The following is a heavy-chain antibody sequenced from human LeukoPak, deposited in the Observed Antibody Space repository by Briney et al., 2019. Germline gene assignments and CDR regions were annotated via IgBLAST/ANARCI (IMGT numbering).Heavy chain of an antibody. V-gene: IGHV3-21*01. J-gene: IGHJ4*02. D-gene: IGHD3-22*01. Sequence: EGSLRLSCAASGFTFSSYSMNWVRQAPGKGLEWVSSISSSSSYIYYADSVKGRFTISRDNAKNSLYLQMNSLRAEDTAVYYCARDRGNYYDSSGYYFGDYWGQGTLVTVSS. CDR2: ISSSSSYI. CDR1: GFTFSSYS. CDR3: ARDRGNYYDSSGYYFGDY.